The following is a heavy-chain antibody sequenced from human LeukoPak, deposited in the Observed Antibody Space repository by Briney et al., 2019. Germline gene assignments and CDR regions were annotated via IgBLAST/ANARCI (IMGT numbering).Heavy chain of an antibody. CDR2: IYTSGST. D-gene: IGHD6-19*01. CDR3: AREYTLYRSGWFLDY. CDR1: GGSISSYY. V-gene: IGHV4-4*07. Sequence: ASETLSLTCTVSGGSISSYYWSWIRQPAGKGLEWIGRIYTSGSTNYNPSLKSRVTMSVDTSKNQFSLKLSSVTAADTAVYYCAREYTLYRSGWFLDYWGQGTVVTVSS. J-gene: IGHJ4*02.